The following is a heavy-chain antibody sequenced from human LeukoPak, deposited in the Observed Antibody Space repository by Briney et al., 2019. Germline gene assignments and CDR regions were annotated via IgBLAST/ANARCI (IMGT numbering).Heavy chain of an antibody. CDR3: VREGYYESGSSPTFYFDY. CDR1: GFDFHNYV. J-gene: IGHJ4*02. CDR2: ISYAVNIK. Sequence: GGSLRLSCAASGFDFHNYVIHWVRQAPGKGLEWVAVISYAVNIKYYADSVKGRFTISRDSSSKTVFLQMNSLRTEDTAVYYCVREGYYESGSSPTFYFDYWGQGTLVTVSS. D-gene: IGHD3-10*01. V-gene: IGHV3-30-3*01.